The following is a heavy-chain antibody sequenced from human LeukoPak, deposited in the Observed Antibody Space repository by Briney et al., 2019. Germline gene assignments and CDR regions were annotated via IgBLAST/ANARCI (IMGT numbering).Heavy chain of an antibody. CDR2: IYYSGST. Sequence: SETLSLTCTVSGGSISSSSYYWGWIRQPPGKGLEWIGSIYYSGSTYYNPSLKSRVTISVDTSKNQFSLKLSSVTAADTAVYYCARAAKYSSSCPRSDYWGQGTLVTVSS. J-gene: IGHJ4*02. CDR1: GGSISSSSYY. CDR3: ARAAKYSSSCPRSDY. V-gene: IGHV4-39*07. D-gene: IGHD6-13*01.